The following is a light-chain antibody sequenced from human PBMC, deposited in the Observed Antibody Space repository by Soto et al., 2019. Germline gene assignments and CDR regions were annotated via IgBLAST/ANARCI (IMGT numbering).Light chain of an antibody. CDR2: WAS. CDR3: TQYYTRPLT. J-gene: IGKJ4*01. CDR1: QSVLYSSNNKNS. Sequence: DIVLTQSPDSLAVSLGERATSNCKSSQSVLYSSNNKNSLAWYQQKAGQPHKVIFYWASTRDSGVPDRFSGSGAGTDCTLTNRSLQAADVAVYYHTQYYTRPLTFGGGTKVEIK. V-gene: IGKV4-1*01.